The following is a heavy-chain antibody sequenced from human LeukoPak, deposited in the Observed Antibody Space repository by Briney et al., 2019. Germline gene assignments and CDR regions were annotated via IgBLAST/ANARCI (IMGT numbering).Heavy chain of an antibody. J-gene: IGHJ5*02. D-gene: IGHD2-15*01. CDR1: GYTFTSHG. Sequence: ASAKVSCKASGYTFTSHGISWVRQAPGQGLEWMGWISAYNGNTNYAQKLQGRVTMTTDTSTSTAYMELRSLRSDDTAVYYCARELAAAGWFDPWGQGTLVTVSS. CDR2: ISAYNGNT. V-gene: IGHV1-18*01. CDR3: ARELAAAGWFDP.